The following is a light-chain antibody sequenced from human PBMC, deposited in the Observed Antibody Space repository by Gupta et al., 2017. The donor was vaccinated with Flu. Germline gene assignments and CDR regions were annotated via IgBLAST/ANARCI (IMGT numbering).Light chain of an antibody. J-gene: IGLJ3*02. CDR2: YDS. CDR3: YVWDNSSDHRGV. Sequence: QTARINWGGNKIGSKRVHGYQQQPGQDPVLVVFYDSDRTSGIPERFSCATSGNNATTIISRVEAGDEADYYWYVWDNSSDHRGVFGGGTKLTVL. CDR1: KIGSKR. V-gene: IGLV3-21*02.